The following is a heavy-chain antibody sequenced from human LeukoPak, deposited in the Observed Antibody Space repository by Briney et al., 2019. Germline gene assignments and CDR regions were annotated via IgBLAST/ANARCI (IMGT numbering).Heavy chain of an antibody. V-gene: IGHV3-23*01. CDR2: ISGSGGST. D-gene: IGHD3-3*01. Sequence: GGSLRLSCAASGFTFSSYAMSWVRQAPGKGLEWVSAISGSGGSTYYADSVKGRFTISRDNSKNTLYLQMNSLRAEDTAVYYCAKGLRFLEWLSNDAFDIWGQGTMVTVSS. J-gene: IGHJ3*02. CDR3: AKGLRFLEWLSNDAFDI. CDR1: GFTFSSYA.